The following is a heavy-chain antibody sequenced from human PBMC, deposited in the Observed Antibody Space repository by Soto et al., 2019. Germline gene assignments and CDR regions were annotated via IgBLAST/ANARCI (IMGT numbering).Heavy chain of an antibody. Sequence: GESLKISCKASGYSFPIYWIGWVRQMPGKGLEWMGIIYPGDSDTRYSPSFQGQVTISADKSISTAYLQWSSLKASDTAMYYCARPLIDYSDHFYDWGQGTLVTVSS. CDR3: ARPLIDYSDHFYD. CDR2: IYPGDSDT. V-gene: IGHV5-51*01. D-gene: IGHD4-4*01. J-gene: IGHJ4*02. CDR1: GYSFPIYW.